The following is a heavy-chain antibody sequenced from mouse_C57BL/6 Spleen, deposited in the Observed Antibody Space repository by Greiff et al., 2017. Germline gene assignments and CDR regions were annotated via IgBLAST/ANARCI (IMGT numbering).Heavy chain of an antibody. CDR1: GYTFTDYY. CDR2: INPYNGGT. J-gene: IGHJ2*01. D-gene: IGHD4-1*01. V-gene: IGHV1-19*01. Sequence: EVQLQQSGPVLVKPGASVKMSCKASGYTFTDYYMNWVKQSHGKSLEWIGVINPYNGGTSYNQKFKGKATLTVDKSSSTAYMELNSLTSEDSAVYYCARGTRTGDYFDYWGQGTTLTVSS. CDR3: ARGTRTGDYFDY.